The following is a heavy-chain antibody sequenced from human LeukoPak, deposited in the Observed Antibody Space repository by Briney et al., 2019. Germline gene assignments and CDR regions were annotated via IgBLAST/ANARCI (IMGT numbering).Heavy chain of an antibody. CDR2: IYSGGST. V-gene: IGHV3-53*01. CDR3: AKITDRNWFDP. D-gene: IGHD5-24*01. J-gene: IGHJ5*02. Sequence: GGSLRLSCAASGFTVSSNYMSWVRQGPGKGLEWVSVIYSGGSTYYADSVKGRFTISRDNSKNTLYLQMNSLRAEDTAVYYCAKITDRNWFDPWGQGTLVTVSS. CDR1: GFTVSSNY.